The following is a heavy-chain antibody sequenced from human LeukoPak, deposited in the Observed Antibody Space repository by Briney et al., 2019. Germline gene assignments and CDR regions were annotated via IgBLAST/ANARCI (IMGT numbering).Heavy chain of an antibody. CDR3: QSRYLEWLLEY. J-gene: IGHJ4*02. D-gene: IGHD3-3*01. V-gene: IGHV4-39*01. Sequence: SETLSLTCTVSGGSINSNNYYWGWIRQPPGKGLEWIGSIYSSGSAYYNPSLKSRVTISVDTSKNQFSLRLSSVTAAGTAVYYCQSRYLEWLLEYWGQGTLVTVSS. CDR2: IYSSGSA. CDR1: GGSINSNNYY.